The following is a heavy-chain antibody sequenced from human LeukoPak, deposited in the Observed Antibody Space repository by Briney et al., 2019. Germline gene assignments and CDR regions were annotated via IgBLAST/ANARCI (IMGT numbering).Heavy chain of an antibody. J-gene: IGHJ4*02. CDR2: FDPEDGET. V-gene: IGHV1-24*01. CDR3: ATIPPVYYYDSSGYSH. D-gene: IGHD3-22*01. CDR1: GYTLTELS. Sequence: GASVKVSCKVSGYTLTELSMHWVRRAPGKGLEWMGGFDPEDGETIYAQKFQGRVTMTEDTSTDTAYMELSSLRSEDTAVYYCATIPPVYYYDSSGYSHWGQGTLVTVSS.